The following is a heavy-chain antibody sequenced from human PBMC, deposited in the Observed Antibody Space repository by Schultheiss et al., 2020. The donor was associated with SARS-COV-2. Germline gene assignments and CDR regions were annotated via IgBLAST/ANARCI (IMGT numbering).Heavy chain of an antibody. J-gene: IGHJ6*02. CDR3: AKVISDVLYYYYYGMDV. D-gene: IGHD2-8*01. CDR1: GFTFSSYA. CDR2: ISSSSSYI. Sequence: GGSLRLSCAASGFTFSSYAMHWVRQAPGKGLEWVSSISSSSSYIYYADSVKGRFTISRDNAKNSLYLQMNSLRAEDTAVYYCAKVISDVLYYYYYGMDVWGQGTTVTVSS. V-gene: IGHV3-21*01.